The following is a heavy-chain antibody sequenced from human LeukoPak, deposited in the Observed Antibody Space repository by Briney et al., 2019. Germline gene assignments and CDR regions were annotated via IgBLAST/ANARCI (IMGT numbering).Heavy chain of an antibody. J-gene: IGHJ3*02. CDR2: IYYSGST. CDR1: GGSISSYY. CDR3: ARSQLLFYAFDI. Sequence: SETLSLTCTVSGGSISSYYWSWIRQPPGKGLEWIGYIYYSGSTNYNPSLKSRVTISVDTSKNQFSLKLSSVTAADTAVYYCARSQLLFYAFDIWGQGTMVTVSS. V-gene: IGHV4-59*12. D-gene: IGHD2-2*01.